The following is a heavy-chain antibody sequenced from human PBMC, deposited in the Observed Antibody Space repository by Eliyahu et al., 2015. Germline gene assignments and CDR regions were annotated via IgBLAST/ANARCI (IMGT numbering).Heavy chain of an antibody. CDR1: GGXFSSXX. CDR2: IIPILGIA. J-gene: IGHJ6*02. Sequence: QVXLVQSGXEVKKPGXSVKVSCKASGGXFSSXXISWVRQAPGQGLEWMGRIIPILGIANYAQKFQGRVTITADKSTSTAYMELSSLRSEDTAVYYCARWGDGYSPYYYYGMDVWGQGTTVTVSS. V-gene: IGHV1-69*09. D-gene: IGHD5-24*01. CDR3: ARWGDGYSPYYYYGMDV.